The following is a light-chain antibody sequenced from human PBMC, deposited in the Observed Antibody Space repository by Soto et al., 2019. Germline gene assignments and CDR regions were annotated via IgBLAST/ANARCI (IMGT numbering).Light chain of an antibody. V-gene: IGKV1-5*03. CDR1: QSISVW. J-gene: IGKJ1*01. CDR2: KAS. Sequence: DIQMTQSPSTLSASVGDRVTITCRASQSISVWLAWYQQKAGKAPNLLIYKASRLESGVPSRFSGSGSGTEFTLTISSLQPDDFATYYCQQYRTFGQGTKVDIK. CDR3: QQYRT.